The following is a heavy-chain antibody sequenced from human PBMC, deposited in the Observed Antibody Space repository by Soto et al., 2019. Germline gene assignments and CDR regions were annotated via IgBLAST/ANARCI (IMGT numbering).Heavy chain of an antibody. CDR3: ARAIVATIYDY. V-gene: IGHV4-59*08. Sequence: PSETLSLTCTVSGGSISSYYWSWIRQPPGKGLEWIGYIYYSGSTYYNPSLKSRVTISVDTSKNQFSLKLSSVTAADTAVYYCARAIVATIYDYWGQGTLVTVSS. CDR2: IYYSGST. D-gene: IGHD5-12*01. J-gene: IGHJ4*02. CDR1: GGSISSYY.